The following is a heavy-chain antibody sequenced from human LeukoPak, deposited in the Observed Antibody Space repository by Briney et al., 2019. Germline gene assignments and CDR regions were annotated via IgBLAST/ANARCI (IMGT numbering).Heavy chain of an antibody. D-gene: IGHD3-10*01. J-gene: IGHJ5*02. Sequence: SETLSLTCAVSGGSISSGSYYWSWLRQPAGKGLEWIGRIYKSGSTNYNPSLKSRVTISVDTSKNQFSLKLSSVTAADTAVYYCTRGNLMKRFGEFIGPIRNWFDPWGQGTLVTVSS. CDR3: TRGNLMKRFGEFIGPIRNWFDP. CDR2: IYKSGST. V-gene: IGHV4-61*02. CDR1: GGSISSGSYY.